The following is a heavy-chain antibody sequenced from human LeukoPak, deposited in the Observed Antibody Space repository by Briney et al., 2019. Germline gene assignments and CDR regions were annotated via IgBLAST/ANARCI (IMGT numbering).Heavy chain of an antibody. Sequence: RGSLRLSCAASGFTFSSYWMSWVRQAPGKGLEWVANIKKDGSEKYYVDSVKGRFTISRDNAKKSLYLQMNSLRAEDTAVYCCAREGIVAVPTATPVDYWGQGTLVTVSS. CDR3: AREGIVAVPTATPVDY. V-gene: IGHV3-7*01. CDR2: IKKDGSEK. J-gene: IGHJ4*02. CDR1: GFTFSSYW. D-gene: IGHD2-2*01.